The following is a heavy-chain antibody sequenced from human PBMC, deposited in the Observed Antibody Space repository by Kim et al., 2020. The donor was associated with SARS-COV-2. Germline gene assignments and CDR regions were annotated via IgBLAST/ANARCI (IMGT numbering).Heavy chain of an antibody. Sequence: TYAQGFTGRFAFSLDTSVSTAYLQISSLKAEDTAVYYCAREGGDYSIDYWGQGTLVTVSS. J-gene: IGHJ4*02. D-gene: IGHD4-17*01. V-gene: IGHV7-4-1*02. CDR3: AREGGDYSIDY.